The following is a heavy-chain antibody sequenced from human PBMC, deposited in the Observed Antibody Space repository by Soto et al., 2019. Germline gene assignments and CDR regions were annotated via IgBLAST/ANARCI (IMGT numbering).Heavy chain of an antibody. CDR3: ARVRARLLSHAFDF. CDR1: GVSFSDYY. V-gene: IGHV4-34*01. Sequence: QVQLQQWGAGLLKPSETLSLTCAVYGVSFSDYYWSWIRPPPGKGLEWIGEINHSGSTNYNPSLKSRVTISVDTSKNQFSLKLSSVTAADTAVYYCARVRARLLSHAFDFWGQGTLVTVSS. D-gene: IGHD3-16*02. J-gene: IGHJ3*01. CDR2: INHSGST.